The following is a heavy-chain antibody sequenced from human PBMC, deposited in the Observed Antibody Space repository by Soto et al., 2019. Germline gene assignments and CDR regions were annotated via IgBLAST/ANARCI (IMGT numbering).Heavy chain of an antibody. Sequence: SETLSLTCTVYGGAFIGYYWILVRHAPWKGLEWIGEINHSGSTNYNPSLKRRVTISVAMSNNQFSLKLSSVTAADTAVYYCARGGRQQMIPTPISYKIDYWGQGTLVTVSS. J-gene: IGHJ4*02. CDR3: ARGGRQQMIPTPISYKIDY. CDR1: GGAFIGYY. CDR2: INHSGST. V-gene: IGHV4-34*01. D-gene: IGHD6-13*01.